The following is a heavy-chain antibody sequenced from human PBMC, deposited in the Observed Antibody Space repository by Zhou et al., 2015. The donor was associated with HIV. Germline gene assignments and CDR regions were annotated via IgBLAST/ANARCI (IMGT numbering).Heavy chain of an antibody. J-gene: IGHJ6*03. Sequence: QVQLVQSGAEVKKPGASVKVSCKASGYTFTSYDINWVRQATGQGLEWMGWMNPNSGNTGYAQKFQGRVTMTRNTSISTAYLEVSSLRSEDTAVYYRATAGPHYFYYYYMDVWGEGTTVTVSS. CDR3: ATAGPHYFYYYYMDV. CDR2: MNPNSGNT. V-gene: IGHV1-8*01. CDR1: GYTFTSYD.